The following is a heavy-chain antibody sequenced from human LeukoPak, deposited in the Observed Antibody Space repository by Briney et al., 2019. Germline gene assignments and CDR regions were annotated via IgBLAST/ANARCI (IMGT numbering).Heavy chain of an antibody. D-gene: IGHD2-2*01. J-gene: IGHJ5*02. CDR2: IYHSGST. V-gene: IGHV4-38-2*02. CDR1: GYSISSGYY. Sequence: KSSETLSLTCTVSGYSISSGYYWGWIRQPPGKGLEWIGSIYHSGSTYYNPSLKSRVTISVDTSKNQFSLKLSSVTAADTAVYYCARWLGYCSSTSCYFLSWFDPWGQGTLVTVSS. CDR3: ARWLGYCSSTSCYFLSWFDP.